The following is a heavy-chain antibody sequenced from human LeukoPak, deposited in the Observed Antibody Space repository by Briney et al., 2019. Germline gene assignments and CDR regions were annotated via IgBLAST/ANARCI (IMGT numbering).Heavy chain of an antibody. CDR1: GYKFTNYW. Sequence: GESLKISCKGSGYKFTNYWIAWVRQVPGKGLEWMGIIYAGDSDTKYSPSFQGQVTISVDQSNTTAFLQWSTLKSSDTAIYYRARQLKTNWAFGPWGQGTLVTVSS. CDR3: ARQLKTNWAFGP. J-gene: IGHJ5*02. CDR2: IYAGDSDT. D-gene: IGHD7-27*01. V-gene: IGHV5-51*01.